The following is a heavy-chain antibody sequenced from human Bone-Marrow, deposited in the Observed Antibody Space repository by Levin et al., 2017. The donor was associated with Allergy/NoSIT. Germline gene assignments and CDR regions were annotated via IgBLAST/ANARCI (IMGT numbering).Heavy chain of an antibody. CDR3: ARVPGFS. D-gene: IGHD3-3*01. J-gene: IGHJ4*02. V-gene: IGHV3-53*01. CDR2: IYSGGST. Sequence: PGESLKISCAASGFSVSSNYMAWVRQAPGKGLEWVSFIYSGGSTHYTDSVKGRFTIYRDSSENTLYLQMNNLRAEDTAVYFCARVPGFSWGQGTLVTVSS. CDR1: GFSVSSNY.